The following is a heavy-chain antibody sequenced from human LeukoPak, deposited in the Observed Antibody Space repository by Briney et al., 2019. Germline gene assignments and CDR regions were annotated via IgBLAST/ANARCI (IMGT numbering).Heavy chain of an antibody. V-gene: IGHV1-8*01. CDR1: GYTFTSYD. Sequence: GASVKVSCKASGYTFTSYDINWVRQATGQGLEWMGWMNPNSGNTGYAQKLQGRVTMTTDTSTSTAYMELRSLRSDDTAVYYCARNLRNYYDSSGPGDYWGQGTLVTVSS. J-gene: IGHJ4*02. CDR3: ARNLRNYYDSSGPGDY. CDR2: MNPNSGNT. D-gene: IGHD3-22*01.